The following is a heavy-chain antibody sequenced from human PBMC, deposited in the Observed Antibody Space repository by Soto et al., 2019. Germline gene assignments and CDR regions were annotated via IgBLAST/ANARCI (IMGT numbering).Heavy chain of an antibody. V-gene: IGHV4-34*01. Sequence: SETLSLTCAVYGGSFSGYYWSWIRQPPGKGLEWIGEINHSGSTNYNPSLKSRVTISVDTSKNQFSLKLSSVTAADTAVYYCASTIFGVVHYWGQGTLVTVSS. D-gene: IGHD3-3*01. CDR3: ASTIFGVVHY. J-gene: IGHJ4*02. CDR1: GGSFSGYY. CDR2: INHSGST.